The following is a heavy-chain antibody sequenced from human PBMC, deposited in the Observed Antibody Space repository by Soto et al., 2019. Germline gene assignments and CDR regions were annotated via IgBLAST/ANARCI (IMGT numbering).Heavy chain of an antibody. CDR1: GGSISSSSYY. CDR2: IYYSGST. Sequence: QLQLQESGPGLVKPSETLSLTCTVSGGSISSSSYYWGWIRQPPGKGLEWIGSIYYSGSTYYNPSLKSRVTISVDTSKNQFSLKLSSVTAADTAVYYCARPERWNYYDSSGYLGNAFDIWGQGTMVTVSS. CDR3: ARPERWNYYDSSGYLGNAFDI. D-gene: IGHD3-22*01. J-gene: IGHJ3*02. V-gene: IGHV4-39*01.